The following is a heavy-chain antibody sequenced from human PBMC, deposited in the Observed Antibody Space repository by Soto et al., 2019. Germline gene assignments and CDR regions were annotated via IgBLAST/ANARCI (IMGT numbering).Heavy chain of an antibody. CDR3: AIDTCWKDLVWWFVP. CDR2: IHPAGINT. CDR1: GYSFISHY. D-gene: IGHD1-1*01. V-gene: IGHV1-46*03. Sequence: ASVKVSCKAFGYSFISHYMHWVRQAPGQGLEWMGTIHPAGINTAYAQKFQGRVTMTTDTSTSTVYMELTSLTSEDTAVDYCAIDTCWKDLVWWFVPWG. J-gene: IGHJ5*02.